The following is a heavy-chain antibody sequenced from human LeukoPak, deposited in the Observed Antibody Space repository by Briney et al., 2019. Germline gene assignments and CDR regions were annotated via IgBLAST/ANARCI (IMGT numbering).Heavy chain of an antibody. CDR1: GFTFSSYA. D-gene: IGHD3-10*01. Sequence: PGGSLRLSCAASGFTFSSYAMHWVRQAPGKGLEWVAVISYDGSNKYYADSVKGRFTISRDNSKNTLYLQMNSLRAEDTAVYYCARDPLWFGELLLDYWGQGTLVTVSS. CDR2: ISYDGSNK. V-gene: IGHV3-30-3*01. CDR3: ARDPLWFGELLLDY. J-gene: IGHJ4*02.